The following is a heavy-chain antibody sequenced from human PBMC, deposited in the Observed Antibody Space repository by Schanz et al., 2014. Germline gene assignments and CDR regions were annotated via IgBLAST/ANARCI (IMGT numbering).Heavy chain of an antibody. CDR2: IKQDGSEK. D-gene: IGHD3-22*01. V-gene: IGHV3-7*01. CDR1: GFSFSNYW. CDR3: ARDYESALSSPRHDAFDV. Sequence: VQLVESGGGVVQPGRSLRLSCAASGFSFSNYWMSWVRQAPGKGLEWVANIKQDGSEKYYVDSVKGRFTISRDNAKTSLYRQMNSLRAEDTAVYFCARDYESALSSPRHDAFDVWGQGTVVTVSS. J-gene: IGHJ3*01.